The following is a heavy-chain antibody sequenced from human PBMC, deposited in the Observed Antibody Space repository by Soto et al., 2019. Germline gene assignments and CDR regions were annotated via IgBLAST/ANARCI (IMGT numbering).Heavy chain of an antibody. Sequence: GGSLRLSCAASGFTFSSYWMSWVRQAPGKGLEWVANIKQDGSEKYYVDSVKGRFTISRDNAKNSLYLQMNSLRAEDTAVYYCASDFYSSSSDIMLDLFDYWGQGTLVTVSS. CDR3: ASDFYSSSSDIMLDLFDY. CDR2: IKQDGSEK. J-gene: IGHJ4*02. CDR1: GFTFSSYW. V-gene: IGHV3-7*05. D-gene: IGHD6-6*01.